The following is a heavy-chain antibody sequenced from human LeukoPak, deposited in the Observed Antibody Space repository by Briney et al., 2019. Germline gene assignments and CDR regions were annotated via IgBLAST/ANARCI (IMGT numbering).Heavy chain of an antibody. D-gene: IGHD1-26*01. V-gene: IGHV3-30-3*01. CDR1: GFHVSISA. J-gene: IGHJ4*02. Sequence: GGSLRLFLAAPGFHVSISAMHWVGTAPGMGLHWVAVISYDGSNKYYADSVKGRFTISRDNSKNTLYLQMNSLRAEDTAVYYCARDFSGSWGVSYWSQGTLVTVSS. CDR2: ISYDGSNK. CDR3: ARDFSGSWGVSY.